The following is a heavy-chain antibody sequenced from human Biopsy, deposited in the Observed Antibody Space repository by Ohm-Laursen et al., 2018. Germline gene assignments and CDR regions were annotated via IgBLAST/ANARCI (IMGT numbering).Heavy chain of an antibody. CDR2: VHPNSGAT. Sequence: VASVKVSCKASGYTFNDYFIHWVRQSPGQGLEWMGWVHPNSGATNSAEKFRGRVTLTRDTSIGAVYIELRRLKSDDAAVYYCARDRMTDVFGGPTRTDVFDSWGQGTPVTVSS. CDR1: GYTFNDYF. J-gene: IGHJ4*02. CDR3: ARDRMTDVFGGPTRTDVFDS. V-gene: IGHV1-2*02. D-gene: IGHD3-10*01.